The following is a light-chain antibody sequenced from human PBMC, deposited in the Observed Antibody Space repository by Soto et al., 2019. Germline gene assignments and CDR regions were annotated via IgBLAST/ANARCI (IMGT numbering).Light chain of an antibody. V-gene: IGLV3-21*04. J-gene: IGLJ7*01. Sequence: ELTQPPSVSVAPGKTARITCGGNNIGSKSVHWYQQKPGQAPVLVIYYDSDRPSGIPERFSGSNSGNTATLTISRVEAGDEADYYCQVWDSSSDHAVFGGGTQLTVL. CDR1: NIGSKS. CDR2: YDS. CDR3: QVWDSSSDHAV.